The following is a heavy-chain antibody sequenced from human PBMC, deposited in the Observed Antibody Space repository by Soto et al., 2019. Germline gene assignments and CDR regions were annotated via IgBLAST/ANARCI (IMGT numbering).Heavy chain of an antibody. V-gene: IGHV3-23*01. D-gene: IGHD3-22*01. CDR2: ISGSGGST. Sequence: EVQLLESGGGLVQPGGSLRLSCAASGFTFSSYAMSWVRQAPGKGLEWVSAISGSGGSTYYADSVKGRFTISRDNSKNTLYLQMNSLRAEDTAVYYCAAPYDSSGYSYYFDYWGQGTLVTVSS. CDR3: AAPYDSSGYSYYFDY. CDR1: GFTFSSYA. J-gene: IGHJ4*02.